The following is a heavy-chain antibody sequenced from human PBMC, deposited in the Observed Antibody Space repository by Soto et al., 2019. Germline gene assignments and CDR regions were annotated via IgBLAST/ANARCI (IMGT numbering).Heavy chain of an antibody. CDR3: AKTRGAMIYAISVYGMDV. Sequence: SETLSLTCAVYGGSFSGYYWSWIRQPPGKGLEWIGEINHSGSTNYNPSLKSRVTISVDTSKNQFSLKLSSVTAADTAVYYCAKTRGAMIYAISVYGMDVWGQGTMVTVSS. J-gene: IGHJ6*02. CDR1: GGSFSGYY. D-gene: IGHD2-8*01. V-gene: IGHV4-34*01. CDR2: INHSGST.